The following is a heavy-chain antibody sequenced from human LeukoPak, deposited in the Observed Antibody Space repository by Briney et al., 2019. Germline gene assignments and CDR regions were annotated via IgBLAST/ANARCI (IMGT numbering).Heavy chain of an antibody. J-gene: IGHJ4*02. CDR2: IDHSGST. CDR3: ARAVAGATIDY. Sequence: SETLSLTCTVSGGSVSSRSYYWSWIRQPPGKGLEWIGYIDHSGSTNYNPSLKSRVTMSLDTSKNQFSLKLRSVTAADTAIYFCARAVAGATIDYRGQGTLVTVSS. V-gene: IGHV4-61*01. D-gene: IGHD1-26*01. CDR1: GGSVSSRSYY.